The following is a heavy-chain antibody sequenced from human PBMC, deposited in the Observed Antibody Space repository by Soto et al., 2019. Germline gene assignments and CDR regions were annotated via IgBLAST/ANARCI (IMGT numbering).Heavy chain of an antibody. D-gene: IGHD6-19*01. J-gene: IGHJ4*02. V-gene: IGHV3-23*01. CDR2: VSGSGDTT. Sequence: EVQLLESGGGLVQPGGSLRLSCVASGFTLSFYAMSWVRQAPGKGLEWVSTVSGSGDTTYYADSVKGRFTISRDNSKNTLHLQMNSLRAEDTAVYYCAKVHSGWNYFDCWGQGTLVTVSS. CDR3: AKVHSGWNYFDC. CDR1: GFTLSFYA.